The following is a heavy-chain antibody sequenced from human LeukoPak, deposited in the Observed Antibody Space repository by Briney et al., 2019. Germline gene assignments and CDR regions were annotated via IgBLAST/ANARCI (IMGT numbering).Heavy chain of an antibody. V-gene: IGHV4-34*01. CDR3: ARSERITMILGGAFDI. J-gene: IGHJ3*02. D-gene: IGHD3-22*01. Sequence: SETLSLTCGVYGGSFSSYFWTWIRQSPAKGLEWIGEINQSGDTDYNPSLKSRANISIDTSRSQFSLTLSSVTAADTAMYYCARSERITMILGGAFDIWGQGTMVTVSS. CDR1: GGSFSSYF. CDR2: INQSGDT.